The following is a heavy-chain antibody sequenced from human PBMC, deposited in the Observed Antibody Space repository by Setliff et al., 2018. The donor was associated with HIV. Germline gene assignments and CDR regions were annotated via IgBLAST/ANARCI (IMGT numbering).Heavy chain of an antibody. CDR1: GGSISSGSYY. Sequence: PSETLSLTCTVSGGSISSGSYYWNWIRQPAGKGLEWIGRIYTSGSTNYNPSLKSRVTISVDTSKNQFSLKLSSVSAADTAVYYCARESPSSSWFYFDFWGQGTLVTVSS. J-gene: IGHJ4*02. CDR2: IYTSGST. D-gene: IGHD6-13*01. CDR3: ARESPSSSWFYFDF. V-gene: IGHV4-61*02.